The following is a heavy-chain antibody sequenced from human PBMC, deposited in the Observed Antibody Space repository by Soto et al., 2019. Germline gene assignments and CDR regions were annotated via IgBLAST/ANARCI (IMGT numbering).Heavy chain of an antibody. D-gene: IGHD2-15*01. J-gene: IGHJ4*02. CDR2: IGGNGVTT. V-gene: IGHV3-23*01. CDR1: GFTFGSYA. Sequence: EVQLLESRGGLVQPGGSLRLSCAASGFTFGSYAWSWVRQAPGKGLDWVSTIGGNGVTTFYADSVKGRFTISRDVSKNTVFLQMSSLRAEDTAVYYCAKSSRYCSGGGCFYYFDYWGQGTLVTVSS. CDR3: AKSSRYCSGGGCFYYFDY.